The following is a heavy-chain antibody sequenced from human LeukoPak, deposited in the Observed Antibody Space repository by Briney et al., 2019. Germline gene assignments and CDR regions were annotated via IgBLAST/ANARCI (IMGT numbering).Heavy chain of an antibody. D-gene: IGHD3-9*01. CDR3: ARDTLWGDILTGPRVVWFDP. V-gene: IGHV4-39*07. J-gene: IGHJ5*02. Sequence: PSETLSLTCTVSGGSISSSSYYWGWIRQPPGKGLEWIGSIYYSGSTYYNPSLKSRVTISVDTSKNQFSLKLSSVTAADTAVYYCARDTLWGDILTGPRVVWFDPWGQGTLVAVSS. CDR1: GGSISSSSYY. CDR2: IYYSGST.